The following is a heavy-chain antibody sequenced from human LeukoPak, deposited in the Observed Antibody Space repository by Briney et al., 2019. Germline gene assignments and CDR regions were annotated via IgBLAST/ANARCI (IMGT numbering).Heavy chain of an antibody. CDR2: IRFTGSYI. D-gene: IGHD5-24*01. CDR3: ARDGDAYNFDF. Sequence: AGGSLRLSCAASGFTLSSYSMNWVRQAPGRGLEWVSSIRFTGSYIYYADSVKGRFIISRDNVKNTLYLQMNSLRADDTAVYYCARDGDAYNFDFWGQGALVTVSS. CDR1: GFTLSSYS. V-gene: IGHV3-21*01. J-gene: IGHJ4*02.